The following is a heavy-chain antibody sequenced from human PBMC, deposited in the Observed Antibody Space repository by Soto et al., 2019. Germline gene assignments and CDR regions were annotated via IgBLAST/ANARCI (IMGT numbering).Heavy chain of an antibody. V-gene: IGHV4-38-2*02. J-gene: IGHJ4*02. Sequence: ASETLSLTCAVSGYSISGGYYWGWIRQPPGKGLEWIGSIYHSGSTYYNPSLKSRVTISVDTSKNQFSLKLSSVTAADTAVYYCAREGYSYGSDFDYWGQGTLVTVSS. CDR1: GYSISGGYY. CDR3: AREGYSYGSDFDY. CDR2: IYHSGST. D-gene: IGHD5-18*01.